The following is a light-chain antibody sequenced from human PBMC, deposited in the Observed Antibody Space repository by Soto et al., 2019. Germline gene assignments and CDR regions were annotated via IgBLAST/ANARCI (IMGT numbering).Light chain of an antibody. CDR1: QSVTTY. CDR3: QHTFNTPGA. CDR2: GAY. J-gene: IGKJ1*01. V-gene: IGKV1-39*01. Sequence: DIQMTQSPSSLSASVGDRVTIACRTSQSVTTYLNWYQQKPGRAPNLLIYGAYFLQSRVLSRFSGDGSGTDFTLTISSLRPEDLGTYYCQHTFNTPGAFGPGTKVKIK.